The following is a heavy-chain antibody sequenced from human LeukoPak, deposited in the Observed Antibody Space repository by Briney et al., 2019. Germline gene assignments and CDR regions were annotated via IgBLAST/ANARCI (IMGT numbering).Heavy chain of an antibody. Sequence: GGSLRLSCAASGFTFSSYAMHWVRQAPGKGLEWMAVISYDGSNKYYADSVKGRFTISRDNSKNTLHLQMNSLRAEDTAVYYCARGPKSGVVVVITGHNGDFDYWGQGTLVTVSS. V-gene: IGHV3-30-3*01. J-gene: IGHJ4*02. CDR1: GFTFSSYA. CDR3: ARGPKSGVVVVITGHNGDFDY. D-gene: IGHD3-22*01. CDR2: ISYDGSNK.